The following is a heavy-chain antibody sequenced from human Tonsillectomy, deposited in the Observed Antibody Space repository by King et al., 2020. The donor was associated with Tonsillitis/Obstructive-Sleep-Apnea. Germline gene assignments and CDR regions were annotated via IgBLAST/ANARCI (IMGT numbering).Heavy chain of an antibody. CDR2: ICPGDSDT. D-gene: IGHD7-27*01. CDR1: GYSFTSYW. J-gene: IGHJ5*02. V-gene: IGHV5-51*01. CDR3: ARLRPLVSSPGRGVPGWGNWFDP. Sequence: VQLVESGAEVKRPGESLKISCKGSGYSFTSYWIGWVRHMPGKGLEWMGIICPGDSDTRYSPSFQGQVTISADKSISTAYLQWSSLRASDTAMYYCARLRPLVSSPGRGVPGWGNWFDPWGQGTLVTVSS.